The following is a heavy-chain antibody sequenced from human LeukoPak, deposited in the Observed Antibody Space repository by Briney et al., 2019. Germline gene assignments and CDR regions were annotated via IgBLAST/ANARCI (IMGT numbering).Heavy chain of an antibody. Sequence: SETLSLTCTVSGDSISSNYWSWIRQPAGKGLEWIGRIYTSGYTNYNPSLKSRVAMSLDTSKNQFSLQLSSVTAADTAVYYCARGYYYGSGSPQFDYWGQGTLVTVSS. D-gene: IGHD3-10*01. CDR2: IYTSGYT. J-gene: IGHJ4*02. V-gene: IGHV4-4*07. CDR1: GDSISSNY. CDR3: ARGYYYGSGSPQFDY.